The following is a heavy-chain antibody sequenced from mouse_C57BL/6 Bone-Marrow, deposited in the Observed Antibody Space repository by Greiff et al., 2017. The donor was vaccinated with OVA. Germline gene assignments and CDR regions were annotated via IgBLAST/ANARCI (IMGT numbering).Heavy chain of an antibody. CDR2: IDPSDSYT. D-gene: IGHD1-1*01. CDR3: ARYPRYSSSLYDFDD. J-gene: IGHJ2*01. V-gene: IGHV1-69*01. Sequence: QVQLQQSGAELVMPGASVKLSCKASGYTFTSYWMHWVKQRPGQGLEWIGEIDPSDSYTNYNQKFKGKSTLTVDKSSSTAYMQLSSLTSEDSAVYYGARYPRYSSSLYDFDDWGQGTTLTVSS. CDR1: GYTFTSYW.